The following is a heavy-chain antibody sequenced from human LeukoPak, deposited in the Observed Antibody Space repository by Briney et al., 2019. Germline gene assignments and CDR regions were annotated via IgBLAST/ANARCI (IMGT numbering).Heavy chain of an antibody. Sequence: PSETLSLTFTISGGFISSYYWTWLRPPGGKRGECIGRINTSGSTNYNFCLDTRVTVSIDTSKSQVFQKVNSVTTAATAYEYFPRYRHYYDSCVYYGGFDYWGQGALVTVSS. V-gene: IGHV4-4*07. CDR3: PRYRHYYDSCVYYGGFDY. CDR1: GGFISSYY. CDR2: INTSGST. D-gene: IGHD3-22*01. J-gene: IGHJ4*02.